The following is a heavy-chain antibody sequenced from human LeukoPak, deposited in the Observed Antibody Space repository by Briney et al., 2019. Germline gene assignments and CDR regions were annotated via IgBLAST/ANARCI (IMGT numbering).Heavy chain of an antibody. CDR2: ISAYNGNT. V-gene: IGHV1-18*01. CDR3: ASGDMTYYYDSSGYNFDY. J-gene: IGHJ4*02. CDR1: GYTFTSYG. D-gene: IGHD3-22*01. Sequence: ASVKVSCKASGYTFTSYGISWVRQAPGQGLEWMGWISAYNGNTNYSQKLQGSVTMTTDTSTSTAYMELRSLRSDDTAVYYCASGDMTYYYDSSGYNFDYWGQGTLVTVSS.